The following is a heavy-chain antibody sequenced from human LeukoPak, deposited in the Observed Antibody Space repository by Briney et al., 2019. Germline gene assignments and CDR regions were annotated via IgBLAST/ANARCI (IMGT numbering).Heavy chain of an antibody. CDR1: RFTLAEYT. V-gene: IGHV3-43*01. J-gene: IGHJ4*02. D-gene: IGHD6-19*01. Sequence: GGSLRLSSAASRFTLAEYTMHWVRQAPGKGLEWVSVYYGDSVKGRFTISRDNSKKSLYLQMNSLKTEDNALYYCVKDLVAASENVRGWYPMDYWGQGTMVTVSS. CDR3: VKDLVAASENVRGWYPMDY.